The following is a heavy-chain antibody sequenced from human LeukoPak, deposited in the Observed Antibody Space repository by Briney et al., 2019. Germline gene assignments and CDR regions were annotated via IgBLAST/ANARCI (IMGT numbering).Heavy chain of an antibody. CDR3: ARNYGSGSYYNWFDP. D-gene: IGHD3-10*01. Sequence: GGSLRLSCAASGFTFDDYGMSWVRHAPGKGLEWVSGINWNGGSTGYADSVKGRFTISRDNAKNSLYLQMNSLRAEDTALYHCARNYGSGSYYNWFDPWGQGTLVTVSS. CDR1: GFTFDDYG. CDR2: INWNGGST. V-gene: IGHV3-20*01. J-gene: IGHJ5*02.